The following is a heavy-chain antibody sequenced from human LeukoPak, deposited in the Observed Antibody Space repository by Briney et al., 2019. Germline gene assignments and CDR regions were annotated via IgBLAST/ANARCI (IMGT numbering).Heavy chain of an antibody. CDR2: IYHSGST. CDR1: GGSISSGGYF. D-gene: IGHD2-15*01. V-gene: IGHV4-30-2*01. CDR3: AAVAARGFDI. Sequence: PSETLSLTCAVSGGSISSGGYFWSWIRQPPGKGLEWIGYIYHSGSTYYNPSLKSRVTISVDRSKNQFSLKLSSVTAADTAVYYCAAVAARGFDIWGQGTMVTVSS. J-gene: IGHJ3*02.